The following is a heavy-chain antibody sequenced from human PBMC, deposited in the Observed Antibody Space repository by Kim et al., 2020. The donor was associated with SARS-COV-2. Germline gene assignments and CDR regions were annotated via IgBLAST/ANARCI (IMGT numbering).Heavy chain of an antibody. CDR1: GFTFSNYW. CDR2: INSDGSST. D-gene: IGHD6-6*01. CDR3: ARDGGIAARPSDY. Sequence: GGSLRLSCAASGFTFSNYWMHWVRQAPGKGLVWVSRINSDGSSTTYADSVKSRFTISRDNAKNTLYLQMNSLRAEDTAVYYCARDGGIAARPSDYWGQGTLVTVSS. V-gene: IGHV3-74*01. J-gene: IGHJ4*02.